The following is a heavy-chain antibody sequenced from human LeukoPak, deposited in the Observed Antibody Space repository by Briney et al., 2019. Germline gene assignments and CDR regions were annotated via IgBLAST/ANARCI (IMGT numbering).Heavy chain of an antibody. CDR1: GGSICSYY. D-gene: IGHD1-26*01. CDR2: IYYSGST. CDR3: AREVGVGATDFDY. Sequence: SETLSLTCTVSGGSICSYYWSWIRQPPGKGLEWIGYIYYSGSTNYNPSLKSRVTISVDTSKNQFSLKLSSVTAADTAVYYCAREVGVGATDFDYWGQGTLVTVSS. J-gene: IGHJ4*02. V-gene: IGHV4-59*01.